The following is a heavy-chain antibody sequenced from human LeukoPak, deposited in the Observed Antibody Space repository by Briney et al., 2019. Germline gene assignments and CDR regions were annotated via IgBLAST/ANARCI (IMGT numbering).Heavy chain of an antibody. CDR3: ARAYYYYDSGYFDY. J-gene: IGHJ4*02. V-gene: IGHV4-39*07. Sequence: SETLSLTCTVSGGSIRSSYYYWGWIRQPPGKGLEWIGSIYDSGSTYYNPSLKSRVTISVDTSKNQFSLKLSSVTAADTAVYYCARAYYYYDSGYFDYWGQGTLVTVSS. D-gene: IGHD3-22*01. CDR2: IYDSGST. CDR1: GGSIRSSYYY.